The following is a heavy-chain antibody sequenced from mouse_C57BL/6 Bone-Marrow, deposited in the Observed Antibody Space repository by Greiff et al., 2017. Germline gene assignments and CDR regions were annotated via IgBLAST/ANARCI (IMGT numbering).Heavy chain of an antibody. CDR1: GFTFSSYT. V-gene: IGHV5-9*01. CDR3: SRQVTTVLATRYFDV. J-gene: IGHJ1*03. Sequence: EVQLVESGGGLVKPGGSLKLSCAASGFTFSSYTMSWVRQTPEKRLQWVAAISGGGGNTYYPDSVQGRFTISRDNDKNILYLQVSSLRSEDTALYYCSRQVTTVLATRYFDVWGTGTTVTVSS. D-gene: IGHD1-1*01. CDR2: ISGGGGNT.